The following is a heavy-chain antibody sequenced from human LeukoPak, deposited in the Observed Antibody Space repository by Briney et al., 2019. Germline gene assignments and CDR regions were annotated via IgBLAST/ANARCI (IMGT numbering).Heavy chain of an antibody. D-gene: IGHD1-26*01. J-gene: IGHJ4*02. Sequence: SETLYIPCAVSGYSISSAYYWGWIRQPPGKGLEWIGSIYPSGNTYYNPSLKSRVTISVDTSKNEFSLNLRSVTAADTAIYYCARDRRWDYCFDYWGEGTLVTVSS. CDR2: IYPSGNT. CDR1: GYSISSAYY. V-gene: IGHV4-38-2*02. CDR3: ARDRRWDYCFDY.